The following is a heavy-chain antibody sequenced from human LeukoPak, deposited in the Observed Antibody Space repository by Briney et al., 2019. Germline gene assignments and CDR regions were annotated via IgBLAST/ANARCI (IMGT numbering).Heavy chain of an antibody. CDR1: GYTFTGYY. Sequence: ASVKVSCKASGYTFTGYYMHWVRQAPGQGLEWMGRINPNSDGTNYAQKFQGRVTMTRDTSISTAYMELSRLRSDDTAVYYCARETYSSSPNQARYYYYYMDVWGKGTTVTVSS. V-gene: IGHV1-2*06. CDR3: ARETYSSSPNQARYYYYYMDV. J-gene: IGHJ6*03. CDR2: INPNSDGT. D-gene: IGHD6-6*01.